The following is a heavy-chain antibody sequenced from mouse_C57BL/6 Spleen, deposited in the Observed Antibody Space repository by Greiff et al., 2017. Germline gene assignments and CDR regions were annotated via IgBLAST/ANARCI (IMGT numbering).Heavy chain of an antibody. CDR2: IYPGSGST. CDR3: ARTPHYYGSSYNYFDY. Sequence: QVQLQQSGAELVKPGASVKMSCKASGYTFTSYWITWVKQRPGQGLEWIGDIYPGSGSTNYNEKFKSKATLTVDTSSSTAYMQLSSLTSEDSAVYYCARTPHYYGSSYNYFDYWGQGTTLTVSS. CDR1: GYTFTSYW. V-gene: IGHV1-55*01. D-gene: IGHD1-1*01. J-gene: IGHJ2*01.